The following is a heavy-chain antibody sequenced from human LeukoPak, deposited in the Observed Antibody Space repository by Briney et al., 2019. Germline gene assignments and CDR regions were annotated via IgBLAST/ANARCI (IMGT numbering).Heavy chain of an antibody. CDR1: GFTFSSYG. V-gene: IGHV3-23*01. CDR2: ISGSGGST. Sequence: GGSLRLSCAASGFTFSSYGMSWVRQAPGKGLEWVSAISGSGGSTYYADSVKGRFTISRDNAKNSLYLQMNSLRAEDTAVYYCARGVNPDYWGQGTLVTVSS. D-gene: IGHD3-16*01. J-gene: IGHJ4*02. CDR3: ARGVNPDY.